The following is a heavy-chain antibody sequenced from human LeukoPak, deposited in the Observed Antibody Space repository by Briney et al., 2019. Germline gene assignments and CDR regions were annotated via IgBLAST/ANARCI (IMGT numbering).Heavy chain of an antibody. CDR1: GFTFSSYA. Sequence: GGSLRLSCAASGFTFSSYAMSWVRQPPGQGLEWVSAISGSGGSTYYADSVKGRFTISRDNSKNTLYLQMNSLRAEDTAVYYCAKDSIQLWYTPLWRYWGQGTLVTVSS. D-gene: IGHD5-18*01. V-gene: IGHV3-23*01. CDR2: ISGSGGST. CDR3: AKDSIQLWYTPLWRY. J-gene: IGHJ4*02.